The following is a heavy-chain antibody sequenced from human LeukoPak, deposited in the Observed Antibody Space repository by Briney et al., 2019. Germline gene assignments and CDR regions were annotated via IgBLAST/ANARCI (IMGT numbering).Heavy chain of an antibody. CDR3: ARGRYGDSTYYYYMDV. J-gene: IGHJ6*03. D-gene: IGHD4-17*01. V-gene: IGHV4-34*01. CDR2: INHSGST. CDR1: VGSFSDYY. Sequence: SETLSLTCAVYVGSFSDYYWSWIRHPPGEGREWVGEINHSGSTNYNPSLKSRVTISLDTSKNQFSLKLSSVTAADTAVYYCARGRYGDSTYYYYMDVWGKGTTVTVSS.